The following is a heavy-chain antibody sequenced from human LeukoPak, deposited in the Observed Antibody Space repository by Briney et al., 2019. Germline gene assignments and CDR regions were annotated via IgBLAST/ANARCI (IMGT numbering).Heavy chain of an antibody. J-gene: IGHJ5*02. CDR1: GYTFTSHG. Sequence: ASVKVSCKASGYTFTSHGISWVRQATGQGLEWMGWMNPNSGNTGYAQKFQGRVTMTRNTSISTAYMELSSLRSEDTAVYYCARGDYDILTGYYIRNWFDPWGQGTLVTVSS. CDR2: MNPNSGNT. V-gene: IGHV1-8*02. CDR3: ARGDYDILTGYYIRNWFDP. D-gene: IGHD3-9*01.